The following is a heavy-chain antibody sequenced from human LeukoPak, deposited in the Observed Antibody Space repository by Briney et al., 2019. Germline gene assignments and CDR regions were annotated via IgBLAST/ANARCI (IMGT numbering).Heavy chain of an antibody. CDR3: ARGSHEYWNDY. Sequence: GASVKDSCRASGYNFSAYGMTWVRQAPGQGLEWMGWVTSDNRDTKYAPKFQGRVTMTTDMSSTTAYMELRSLRSDDTAVYYCARGSHEYWNDYWGQGTLVTVSS. CDR1: GYNFSAYG. D-gene: IGHD1-1*01. CDR2: VTSDNRDT. J-gene: IGHJ4*02. V-gene: IGHV1-18*01.